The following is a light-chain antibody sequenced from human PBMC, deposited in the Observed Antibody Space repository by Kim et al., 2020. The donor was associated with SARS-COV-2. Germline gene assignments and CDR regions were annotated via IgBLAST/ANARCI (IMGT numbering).Light chain of an antibody. Sequence: EIVLTQSPATLSLSPGERATLSCRASQSVSSHLAWYQQKSGQAPRLLIYDASNRATGIPARFSGSGSGTDFTLTISSLEPEDFAVYYCQQRSNWLTFGGGTKLEI. CDR1: QSVSSH. CDR3: QQRSNWLT. J-gene: IGKJ4*01. V-gene: IGKV3-11*01. CDR2: DAS.